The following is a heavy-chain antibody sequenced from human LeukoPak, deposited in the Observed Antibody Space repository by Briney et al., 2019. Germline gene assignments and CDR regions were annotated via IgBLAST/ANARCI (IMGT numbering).Heavy chain of an antibody. CDR1: GPSISRDTIF. CDR2: IDSSGTT. J-gene: IGHJ4*02. CDR3: ARHGYIQFWLY. D-gene: IGHD5-18*01. V-gene: IGHV4-39*01. Sequence: PSETLSLTCTVSGPSISRDTIFWGWIRQSPEKGLEWIGSIDSSGTTHYNSSLKSRVIISVDTSKNQVSLNLTSVTFADTAVYYCARHGYIQFWLYWGQGTQVIVTS.